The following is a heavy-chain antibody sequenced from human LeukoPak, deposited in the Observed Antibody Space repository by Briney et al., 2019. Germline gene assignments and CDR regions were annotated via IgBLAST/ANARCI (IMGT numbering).Heavy chain of an antibody. Sequence: ASVTVSFKVSGNSLSETSIHWVRQAPGQWLEWMGGFEPEDGEPIFAQRFQGRFSMSEDTSTDTAYMELSSLTLEDTAVYYCATADKWEPLDYWGQGTLVTVSS. D-gene: IGHD1-26*01. V-gene: IGHV1-24*01. J-gene: IGHJ4*02. CDR2: FEPEDGEP. CDR3: ATADKWEPLDY. CDR1: GNSLSETS.